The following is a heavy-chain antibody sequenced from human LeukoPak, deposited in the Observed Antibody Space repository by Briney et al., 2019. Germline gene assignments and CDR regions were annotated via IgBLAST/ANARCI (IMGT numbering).Heavy chain of an antibody. CDR1: GFTFSSYV. Sequence: GGSLRLSCAASGFTFSSYVMSWVRQAPGKGLEWVSGITGSSGSTYYADSVKGRFTISRDNSKNTLYLQMDGLRVADTAVYYCANGQPRTDYRPKEFDYWGQGTLVTVSS. CDR3: ANGQPRTDYRPKEFDY. J-gene: IGHJ4*02. V-gene: IGHV3-23*01. D-gene: IGHD3/OR15-3a*01. CDR2: ITGSSGST.